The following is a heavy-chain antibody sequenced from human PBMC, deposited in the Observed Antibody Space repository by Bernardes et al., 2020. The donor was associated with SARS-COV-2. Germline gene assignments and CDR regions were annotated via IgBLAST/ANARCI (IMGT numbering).Heavy chain of an antibody. CDR2: IYYSGST. CDR1: GGSISSYY. J-gene: IGHJ5*02. CDR3: ARQRADYDFWSGYYRRGNWFDP. D-gene: IGHD3-3*01. V-gene: IGHV4-59*08. Sequence: SETLSLTCTVSGGSISSYYWSWIRQPPGKGLEWIGYIYYSGSTNYSPSLKSRVTISVDTSKNQFSLKLSSVTAADTAVYYCARQRADYDFWSGYYRRGNWFDPWGQGTLVTVSS.